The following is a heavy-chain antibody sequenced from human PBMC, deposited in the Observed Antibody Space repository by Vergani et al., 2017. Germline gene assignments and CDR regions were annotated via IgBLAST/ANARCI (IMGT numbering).Heavy chain of an antibody. V-gene: IGHV3-21*01. J-gene: IGHJ6*02. CDR3: ARGTKVRSGYLRDYYYYYGMDV. CDR1: GFTFSSYG. Sequence: VHLVESGGGVVQPGRSLTLSCSASGFTFSSYGMHWVRQAPGKGLEWVSSISSSSSYIYYADSVKGRFTISRDNAKNSLYLQMNSLRAEDTAVYYCARGTKVRSGYLRDYYYYYGMDVWGQGTTVTVSS. CDR2: ISSSSSYI. D-gene: IGHD5-12*01.